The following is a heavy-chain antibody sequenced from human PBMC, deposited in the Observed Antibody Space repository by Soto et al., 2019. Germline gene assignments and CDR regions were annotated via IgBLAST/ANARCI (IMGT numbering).Heavy chain of an antibody. CDR3: ARDLRPLWWSSGWYKPVPIDY. Sequence: GGSLRLSCAASGFTFSSYAMHWVRQAPGKGLEWVAVISYDGSNKYYADSVKGRFTISRDNSKNTLYLQMNSLRAEDTAVYYCARDLRPLWWSSGWYKPVPIDYWGQGTLVTVSS. D-gene: IGHD6-19*01. CDR1: GFTFSSYA. J-gene: IGHJ4*02. CDR2: ISYDGSNK. V-gene: IGHV3-30-3*01.